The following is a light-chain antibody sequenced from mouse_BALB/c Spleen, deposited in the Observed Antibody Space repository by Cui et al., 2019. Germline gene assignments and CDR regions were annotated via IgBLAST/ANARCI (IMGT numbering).Light chain of an antibody. CDR3: HQWSSYPWT. CDR2: STS. CDR1: SSVSY. Sequence: QIVLTQSPAIMSASLGEEITLTCSASSSVSYMQWYQQKSGTSPKILIYSTSNLASGVPSRFSGSGSGTFYSLTISSVEAEDAADYYCHQWSSYPWTFGGGTKLEIK. V-gene: IGKV4-80*01. J-gene: IGKJ1*01.